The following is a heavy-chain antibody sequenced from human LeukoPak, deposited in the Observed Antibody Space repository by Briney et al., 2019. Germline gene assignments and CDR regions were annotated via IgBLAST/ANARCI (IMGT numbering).Heavy chain of an antibody. J-gene: IGHJ6*02. CDR1: GYTITSDF. CDR2: INLHTGGA. V-gene: IGHV1-2*04. D-gene: IGHD2-8*01. Sequence: GASVKISCKASGYTITSDFMHWVRQAPGQGLEWMGCINLHTGGAHYAQKFQDWVSLTRDTSIDTAFMELSSLRSDATAIYYCARDFLGRTNGGSNYFGMDVWGQGTTVTVSS. CDR3: ARDFLGRTNGGSNYFGMDV.